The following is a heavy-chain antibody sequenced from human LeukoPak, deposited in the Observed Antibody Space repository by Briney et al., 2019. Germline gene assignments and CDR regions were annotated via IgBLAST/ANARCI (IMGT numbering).Heavy chain of an antibody. CDR3: ARESPLTGEGYFDY. V-gene: IGHV3-11*01. Sequence: PGGSLRLSCAASGFIFSYYYMSWIRQAPGKGLEWVSYISSGGSTIYYADSVKGRFTISRDNAKNSLYLQMNSLRAEDTAVYYCARESPLTGEGYFDYWGQGTLVTVSS. CDR2: ISSGGSTI. CDR1: GFIFSYYY. D-gene: IGHD7-27*01. J-gene: IGHJ4*02.